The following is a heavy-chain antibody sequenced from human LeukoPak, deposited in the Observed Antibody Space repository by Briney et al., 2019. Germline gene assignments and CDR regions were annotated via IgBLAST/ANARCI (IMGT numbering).Heavy chain of an antibody. Sequence: PGGSLRLSCAASRFTFDDYGMSWVRQAPGKGLEWVCGINWNGGSTGYADSVKGRFTISRDNAKNSLYLQMNSLRAEDTALYHCARAPRGVYGMDVWGQGTTVTVSS. CDR3: ARAPRGVYGMDV. D-gene: IGHD3-10*01. CDR2: INWNGGST. J-gene: IGHJ6*02. CDR1: RFTFDDYG. V-gene: IGHV3-20*01.